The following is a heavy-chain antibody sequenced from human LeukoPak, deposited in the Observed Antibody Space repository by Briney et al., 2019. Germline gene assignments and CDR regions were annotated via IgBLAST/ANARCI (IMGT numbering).Heavy chain of an antibody. D-gene: IGHD3-22*01. CDR1: GDSISTFY. CDR3: AKSNGYGLMDI. V-gene: IGHV4-59*01. J-gene: IGHJ3*02. Sequence: PSETLSLTCTVSGDSISTFYWSWIRQPPGKGLEWIGYIYYSGSTNYNPSLKSRVTISVDTSKNQFSLKLSSVTAADTAVYYCAKSNGYGLMDIWGQGTMVTVSS. CDR2: IYYSGST.